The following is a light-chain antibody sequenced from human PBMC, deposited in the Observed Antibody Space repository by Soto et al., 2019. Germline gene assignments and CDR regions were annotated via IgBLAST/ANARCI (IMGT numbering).Light chain of an antibody. CDR3: QQYGSSVT. CDR1: QSVRSRY. Sequence: DIVLTQSPGTLSLSPGERATLSCRASQSVRSRYLAWYQQKAGQAPRLLIYDASRRATGIPDRFSGSGSGTDFTLTISRLEPEHFAVYYCQQYGSSVTFGGGTKVEIK. V-gene: IGKV3-20*01. CDR2: DAS. J-gene: IGKJ4*01.